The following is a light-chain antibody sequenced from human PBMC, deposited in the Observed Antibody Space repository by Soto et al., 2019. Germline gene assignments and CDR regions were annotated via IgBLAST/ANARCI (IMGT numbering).Light chain of an antibody. J-gene: IGKJ1*01. CDR1: QSLVHSDGSTY. V-gene: IGKV2-24*01. Sequence: DIVMTQTPLSSPVTLGQPASISCRSSQSLVHSDGSTYLSWLHQRPGQPPRLLIYKISNRFSVAPDSFSGSGAGTDFTLKISRVEADDVGVYFCMQATQTPWTFGQGKKVEIK. CDR3: MQATQTPWT. CDR2: KIS.